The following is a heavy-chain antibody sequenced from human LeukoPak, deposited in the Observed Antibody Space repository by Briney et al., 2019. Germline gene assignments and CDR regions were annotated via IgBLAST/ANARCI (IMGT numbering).Heavy chain of an antibody. CDR3: ARRVSGRYGRAYYYYMDV. D-gene: IGHD6-19*01. J-gene: IGHJ6*03. Sequence: GESLKISCKASGYSFTTSWIAWVRQMPGKGLEWLGSIHPGDFDTRYSPSFQGQVTISVDRSISTAYLQWSGLQASDTAMYYCARRVSGRYGRAYYYYMDVWGKGTAVTVSS. CDR2: IHPGDFDT. CDR1: GYSFTTSW. V-gene: IGHV5-51*01.